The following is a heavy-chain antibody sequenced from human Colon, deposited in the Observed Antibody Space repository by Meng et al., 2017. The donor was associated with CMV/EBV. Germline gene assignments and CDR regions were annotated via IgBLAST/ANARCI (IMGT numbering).Heavy chain of an antibody. CDR2: IRYDGSNK. Sequence: GESLKISCAASGFTFRSYGMHWVRQAPGKGLEWVAFIRYDGSNKYYADSVKGRFTISRDNSKNMLYLQMNSLRAEDTAAYYCAKDRGYSYGNGFDHYYGLDVWGQGTTVTVSS. J-gene: IGHJ6*02. D-gene: IGHD5-18*01. CDR3: AKDRGYSYGNGFDHYYGLDV. CDR1: GFTFRSYG. V-gene: IGHV3-30*02.